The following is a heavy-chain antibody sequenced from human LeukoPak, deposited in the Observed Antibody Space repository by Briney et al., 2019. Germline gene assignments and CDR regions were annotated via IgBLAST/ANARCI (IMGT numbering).Heavy chain of an antibody. CDR2: MNPNSGNT. J-gene: IGHJ6*03. CDR1: GYTFTSYD. CDR3: ARGYSYGYSYYYYYMDV. D-gene: IGHD5-18*01. V-gene: IGHV1-8*03. Sequence: GASVKVSCKASGYTFTSYDINWVRQATGQGLEWMGWMNPNSGNTGYAQKFQGRVTITSNTSISTAYMELSSLRSEDTAVYYCARGYSYGYSYYYYYMDVWGKGTTVTVSS.